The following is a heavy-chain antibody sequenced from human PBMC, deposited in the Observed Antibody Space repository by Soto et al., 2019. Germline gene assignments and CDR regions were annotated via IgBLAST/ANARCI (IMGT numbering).Heavy chain of an antibody. CDR2: IYYSGST. CDR1: GGSISSYY. Sequence: QVQLQESGPGLVKPSETLSLTCTVSGGSISSYYWSWIRQPPGKGLEWIGYIYYSGSTNYNPSLKNRVTLSVDTSKYQFYLKLSSVTAADTAVYFCPRTNSYGFFDYWGQGTLVTVSS. CDR3: PRTNSYGFFDY. J-gene: IGHJ4*02. V-gene: IGHV4-59*01. D-gene: IGHD5-18*01.